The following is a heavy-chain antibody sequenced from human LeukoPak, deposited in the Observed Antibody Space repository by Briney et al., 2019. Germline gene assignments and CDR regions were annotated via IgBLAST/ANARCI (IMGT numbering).Heavy chain of an antibody. CDR3: ASHRQYGDYGKFDY. V-gene: IGHV1-8*01. Sequence: GASVKVSCKASGYTFSSYDINWVRQATGQGLEWMGWMNPNSGNTGYAQKFQGRVNMTRNTSISTAYMELSSLRSEDTAVYYCASHRQYGDYGKFDYWGQGTLVTVSS. CDR1: GYTFSSYD. CDR2: MNPNSGNT. J-gene: IGHJ4*02. D-gene: IGHD4-17*01.